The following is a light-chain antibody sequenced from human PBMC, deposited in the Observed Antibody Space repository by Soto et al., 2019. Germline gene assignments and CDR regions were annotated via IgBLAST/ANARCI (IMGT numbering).Light chain of an antibody. CDR1: LSVSSY. CDR3: QQRQYWPPIT. Sequence: VVTQSPRTLSLSPGERATLSCRTSLSVSSYLAWYQQKPGQAPRLLIYDASNRATGIPARFTGSGSGTDFNLTISTLEPEDFAVYYCQQRQYWPPITFGQGTRLEIK. V-gene: IGKV3-11*01. J-gene: IGKJ5*01. CDR2: DAS.